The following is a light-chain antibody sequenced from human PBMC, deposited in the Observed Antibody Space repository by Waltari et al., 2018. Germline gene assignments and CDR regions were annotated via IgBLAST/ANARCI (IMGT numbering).Light chain of an antibody. V-gene: IGLV2-14*01. CDR1: ISAVGCYNS. CDR3: SSYTSSSTWV. Sequence: QSALTQPASVSGSPGQSITISRTGPISAVGCYNSFSWYQQHPGKAPKLMIYDVSKRPSGVSNRSSGSKSGNTASLTISGLQAEDEADYYCSSYTSSSTWVFGGGTKLTVL. CDR2: DVS. J-gene: IGLJ3*02.